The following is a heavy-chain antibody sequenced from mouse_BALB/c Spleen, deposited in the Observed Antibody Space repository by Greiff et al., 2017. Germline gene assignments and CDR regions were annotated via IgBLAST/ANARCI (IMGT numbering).Heavy chain of an antibody. D-gene: IGHD2-4*01. V-gene: IGHV5-9-3*01. CDR3: ARLYYDYVDY. CDR2: ISSGGSYT. CDR1: GFTFSSYA. J-gene: IGHJ2*01. Sequence: EVKVVESGGGLVKPGGSLKLSCAASGFTFSSYAMSWVRQTPEKRLEWVATISSGGSYTYYPDSVKGRFTISRDNAKNTLYLQMSSLRSEDTAMYYCARLYYDYVDYWGQGTTRTVSS.